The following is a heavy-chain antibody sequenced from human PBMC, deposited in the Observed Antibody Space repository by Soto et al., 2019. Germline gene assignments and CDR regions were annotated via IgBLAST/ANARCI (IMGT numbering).Heavy chain of an antibody. D-gene: IGHD3-3*01. Sequence: ASVKVSCKASGGTFTSYGISWVRQAPGQGLEWMGWISTYNHNTNYAQKLQGRVTVTTDTSTSTAYMELRSLRSDDTAVYYCARGTPPLEPFDYWGQGTLVTVSS. CDR2: ISTYNHNT. CDR3: ARGTPPLEPFDY. J-gene: IGHJ4*02. CDR1: GGTFTSYG. V-gene: IGHV1-18*01.